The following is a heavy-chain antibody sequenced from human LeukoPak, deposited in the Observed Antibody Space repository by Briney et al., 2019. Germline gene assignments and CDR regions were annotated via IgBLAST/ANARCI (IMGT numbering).Heavy chain of an antibody. CDR2: IYHSGST. D-gene: IGHD6-13*01. Sequence: SQTLSLTCAVSGGSISSGGYSWSWIRQPPGKGLEWIGYIYHSGSTYYNPSLKGRVTISVDRSKNQFSLKLSSVTAADTAVYYCARAIAYSSSWSPYNWFDPWGQGTLVTVSS. J-gene: IGHJ5*02. CDR3: ARAIAYSSSWSPYNWFDP. V-gene: IGHV4-30-2*01. CDR1: GGSISSGGYS.